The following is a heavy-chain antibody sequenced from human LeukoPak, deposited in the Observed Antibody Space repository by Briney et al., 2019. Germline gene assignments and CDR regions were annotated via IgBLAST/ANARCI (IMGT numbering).Heavy chain of an antibody. CDR3: AAVIDY. CDR1: GFTFSDYE. Sequence: GGSLRLSCAASGFTFSDYEMNWIRRAPGKGLEWISYISNSGSTKYYADSVKGRFTISRDNAKNSVYLQLNSLRAEDTALYYCAAVIDYWGQGTLVTVSS. V-gene: IGHV3-48*03. J-gene: IGHJ4*02. CDR2: ISNSGSTK.